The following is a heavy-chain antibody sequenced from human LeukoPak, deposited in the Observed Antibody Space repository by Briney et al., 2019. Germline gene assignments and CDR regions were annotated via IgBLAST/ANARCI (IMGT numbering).Heavy chain of an antibody. CDR1: GESHSRFY. V-gene: IGHV4-39*07. J-gene: IGHJ6*03. CDR2: IYYSGST. CDR3: AREGYYYYYMDV. Sequence: PSETLSLTCAVSGESHSRFYWSWIRQSPGRGLEWIGSIYYSGSTYYNPSLKSRVTISVDTSKNQFSLKLSSVTAADTAVYYCAREGYYYYYMDVWGKGTTVTVSS.